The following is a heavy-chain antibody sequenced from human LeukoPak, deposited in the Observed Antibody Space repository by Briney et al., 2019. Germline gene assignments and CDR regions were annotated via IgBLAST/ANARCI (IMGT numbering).Heavy chain of an antibody. D-gene: IGHD6-19*01. V-gene: IGHV4-59*01. Sequence: SETLSLTCTVSGDFITAYYWSWVRQPPGKGLEWIGYVYYSGSTEYNPSLRSRVTISLEMSKHQFSLNLSSVTAADTAVYYCAGQIAVAGGYFDYWGQGTLVTVSS. CDR2: VYYSGST. CDR3: AGQIAVAGGYFDY. CDR1: GDFITAYY. J-gene: IGHJ4*02.